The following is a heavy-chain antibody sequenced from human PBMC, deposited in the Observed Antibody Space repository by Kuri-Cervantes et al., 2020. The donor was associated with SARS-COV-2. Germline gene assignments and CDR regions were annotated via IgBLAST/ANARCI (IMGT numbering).Heavy chain of an antibody. CDR1: GFTFSSYW. Sequence: GESLKISCAASGFTFSSYWMHWVRQAPGKGLVWVSRINSDGSSTSYADSVKGRFTISRDNAKNSLYLQMNSLRGEDTAVYYCARVAGEGPIYYYYMDVWGKGTTVTVSS. J-gene: IGHJ6*03. CDR2: INSDGSST. CDR3: ARVAGEGPIYYYYMDV. V-gene: IGHV3-74*01. D-gene: IGHD2-21*01.